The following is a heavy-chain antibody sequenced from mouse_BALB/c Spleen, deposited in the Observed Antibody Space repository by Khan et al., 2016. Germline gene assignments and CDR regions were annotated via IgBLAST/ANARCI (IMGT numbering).Heavy chain of an antibody. J-gene: IGHJ4*01. D-gene: IGHD2-1*01. Sequence: VQLKESGAALVKPGASVKLSCTASGFHIKDTYIQWIKQRPEQGLEWIGRIDPANGNTKYEPKFQGKATITADTSSNTAYLQLNRLPSEDTAVYYSARDCNYGDYAMDYWGQGTSVTVSS. CDR2: IDPANGNT. CDR3: ARDCNYGDYAMDY. V-gene: IGHV14-3*02. CDR1: GFHIKDTY.